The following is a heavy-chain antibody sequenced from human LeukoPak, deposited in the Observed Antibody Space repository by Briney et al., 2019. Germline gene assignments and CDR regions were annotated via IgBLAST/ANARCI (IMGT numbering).Heavy chain of an antibody. CDR2: IYYSGST. V-gene: IGHV4-59*01. CDR3: ARVRITGYDYRYFDY. CDR1: GGSISSYY. Sequence: SETLSLTCTVSGGSISSYYWSWIRQPPGKGLEWIGYIYYSGSTNYNPSLKSRVTISVDTSKNQFSLKLGSVTAADTAVYYCARVRITGYDYRYFDYWGQGTLVTVSS. D-gene: IGHD5-12*01. J-gene: IGHJ4*02.